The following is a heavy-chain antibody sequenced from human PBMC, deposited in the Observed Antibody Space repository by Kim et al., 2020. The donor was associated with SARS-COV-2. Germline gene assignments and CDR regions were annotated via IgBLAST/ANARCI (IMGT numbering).Heavy chain of an antibody. V-gene: IGHV4-31*02. D-gene: IGHD3-10*01. CDR3: ARSLNPMVQFDQ. J-gene: IGHJ4*02. Sequence: YHNPTLKRRVTISVDTSKNQFSLKLSSVTAADTAVYYCARSLNPMVQFDQWGQGTLVTVSS.